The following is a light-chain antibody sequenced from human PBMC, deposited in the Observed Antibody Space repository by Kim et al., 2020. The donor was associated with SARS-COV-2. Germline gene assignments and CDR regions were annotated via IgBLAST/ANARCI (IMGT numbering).Light chain of an antibody. V-gene: IGKV1-39*01. CDR3: QQSYTTQRT. CDR2: AAS. J-gene: IGKJ1*01. Sequence: ATIVVRVTFSTRASQSISSYLNCYQQRTGKEPKLLIYAASSVLSGVPSTWCGSGSGTEFTLTTSSMQPEDFSIYYCQQSYTTQRTFGQGTKVDIK. CDR1: QSISSY.